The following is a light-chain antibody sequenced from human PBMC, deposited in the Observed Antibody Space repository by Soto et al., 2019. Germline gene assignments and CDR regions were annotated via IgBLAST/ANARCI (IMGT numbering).Light chain of an antibody. J-gene: IGLJ2*01. CDR1: SSNIGSNP. CDR2: SNN. V-gene: IGLV1-44*01. Sequence: QSVLTQPPSASGTPGQRVTVSCSGSSSNIGSNPVNWYQQLPGTAPKLVVYSNNQRPSGIPDRFSGSKSGTSASLAIRGLQTGDEADYYCASWDNSLSGVVFGGGTKLTVL. CDR3: ASWDNSLSGVV.